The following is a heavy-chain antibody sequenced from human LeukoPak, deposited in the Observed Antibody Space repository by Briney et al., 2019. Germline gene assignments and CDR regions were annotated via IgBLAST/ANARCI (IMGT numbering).Heavy chain of an antibody. CDR3: AKDAGPRPRVRSYYYMDV. J-gene: IGHJ6*03. V-gene: IGHV3-33*06. D-gene: IGHD3-10*01. Sequence: GGSLRLSCAASGFTFSSYGMHWVRQAPGKGLEWVAVIWYDGSNKYYADSVKGRFTISRDNSKNTLYLQMNSLRAEDTAVYYCAKDAGPRPRVRSYYYMDVWGKGTTVTVSS. CDR2: IWYDGSNK. CDR1: GFTFSSYG.